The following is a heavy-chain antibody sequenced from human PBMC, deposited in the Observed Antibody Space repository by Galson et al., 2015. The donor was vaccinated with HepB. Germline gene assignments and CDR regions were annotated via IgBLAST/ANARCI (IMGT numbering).Heavy chain of an antibody. CDR2: TYYRSKWYN. CDR1: GDSVSSSSAA. D-gene: IGHD6-19*01. CDR3: ARDPSRAAVAGWGWFDP. V-gene: IGHV6-1*01. J-gene: IGHJ5*02. Sequence: CAISGDSVSSSSAAWNWIRQSPSRGLEWLGRTYYRSKWYNDYAVSVKSRITINPDTSKNQFSLQLNSVTPEDTAVYYCARDPSRAAVAGWGWFDPWGQGTLVTVSS.